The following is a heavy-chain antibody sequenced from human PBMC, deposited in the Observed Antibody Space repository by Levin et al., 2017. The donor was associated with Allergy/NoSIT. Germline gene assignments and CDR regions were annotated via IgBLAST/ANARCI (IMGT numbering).Heavy chain of an antibody. CDR2: LRSNRHGGTS. CDR3: TRDIAARHWFDP. V-gene: IGHV3-49*03. J-gene: IGHJ5*02. Sequence: PAGGSLRLSCSASGFTFGDYAMSWFRQAPGKGLEWVAFLRSNRHGGTSEYAASVRGRFIISRDDSKSIAYLQMNSLKIEDTAVYYCTRDIAARHWFDPWGQGTLVTVSS. D-gene: IGHD6-6*01. CDR1: GFTFGDYA.